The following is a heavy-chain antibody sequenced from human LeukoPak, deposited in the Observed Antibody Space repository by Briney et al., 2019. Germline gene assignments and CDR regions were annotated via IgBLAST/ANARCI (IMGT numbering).Heavy chain of an antibody. CDR3: AKRLAMTGTYHFDY. D-gene: IGHD6-19*01. CDR2: IKEDGNEK. J-gene: IGHJ4*02. CDR1: GFTFSSYW. V-gene: IGHV3-7*03. Sequence: PGGSLRLSCAASGFTFSSYWMSWVRQAPGKGLEWVANIKEDGNEKYYVDSVKGRFTISRDNGKNSLYLQMDSLRAEDTAVYYCAKRLAMTGTYHFDYWGQGTLVTVSS.